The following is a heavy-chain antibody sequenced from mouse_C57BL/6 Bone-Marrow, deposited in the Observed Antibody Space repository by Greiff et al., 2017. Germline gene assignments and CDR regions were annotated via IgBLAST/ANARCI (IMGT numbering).Heavy chain of an antibody. J-gene: IGHJ2*01. CDR2: INPSSGYT. D-gene: IGHD1-1*01. CDR3: AKNYYGSSYYY. Sequence: QVQLQQSGAELAKPGASVKLSCKASGYTFTSYWMHWVKQRPGQGLEWIGYINPSSGYTKYNQKFKDKATLTADKSSSTAYMQLSSLTYENSAVYYCAKNYYGSSYYYWGQGTTLTVSS. CDR1: GYTFTSYW. V-gene: IGHV1-7*01.